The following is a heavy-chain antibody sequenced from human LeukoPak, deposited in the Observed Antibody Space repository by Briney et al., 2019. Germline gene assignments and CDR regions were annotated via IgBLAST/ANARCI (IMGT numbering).Heavy chain of an antibody. CDR1: GFNFITAA. D-gene: IGHD5-24*01. Sequence: GGSLRLSCAASGFNFITAAMTWVRQAPVKGLEWVSLIGSSGGSTYYADSVKGRFTISRDNSNHTLSLQMNSLRVEDTAIYYCVKDIQLSTWGLGTMVTVSS. J-gene: IGHJ3*01. CDR2: IGSSGGST. CDR3: VKDIQLST. V-gene: IGHV3-23*01.